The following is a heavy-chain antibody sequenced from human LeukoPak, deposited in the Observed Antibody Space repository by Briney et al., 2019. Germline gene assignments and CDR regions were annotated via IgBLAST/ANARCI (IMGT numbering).Heavy chain of an antibody. J-gene: IGHJ5*02. CDR1: GYTFPGYY. CDR3: ARARDYGGNKNWFDP. Sequence: ASVKVSCKASGYTFPGYYMHWVRQAPGQGLEWMGWINPNSGGTNYAQKFQGRVTMTRDTSISKAYMELSRLRSDDTAVYYCARARDYGGNKNWFDPWGQGTLVTVSS. D-gene: IGHD4-23*01. V-gene: IGHV1-2*02. CDR2: INPNSGGT.